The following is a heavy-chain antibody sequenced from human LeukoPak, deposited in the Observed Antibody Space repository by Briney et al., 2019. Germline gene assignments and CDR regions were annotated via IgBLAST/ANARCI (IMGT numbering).Heavy chain of an antibody. V-gene: IGHV3-21*01. Sequence: TAGGSLRLSCAASGFTFSSYSMNWVRQAPGKGLEWVSSISSSSSIYYADSVKGRFTISRDNAKNSLYLQMNSLRAEDTAVYYCAREVPQYSGSYNYWGQGTLVTVSS. J-gene: IGHJ4*02. D-gene: IGHD1-26*01. CDR3: AREVPQYSGSYNY. CDR1: GFTFSSYS. CDR2: ISSSSSI.